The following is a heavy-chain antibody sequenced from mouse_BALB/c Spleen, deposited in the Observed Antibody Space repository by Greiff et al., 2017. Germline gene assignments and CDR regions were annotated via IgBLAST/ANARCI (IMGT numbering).Heavy chain of an antibody. D-gene: IGHD1-1*01. CDR3: ARDLAVVARAMDY. CDR1: GFSLTGYG. V-gene: IGHV2-6-7*01. J-gene: IGHJ4*01. Sequence: QVQLQQSGPGLVAPSQSLSITCTVSGFSLTGYGVNWVRQPPGKGLEWLGMIWGDGSTDYNSALKSRLSISKDNSKSQVFLKMNSLQTDDTARYYCARDLAVVARAMDYWGQGTSVTVSS. CDR2: IWGDGST.